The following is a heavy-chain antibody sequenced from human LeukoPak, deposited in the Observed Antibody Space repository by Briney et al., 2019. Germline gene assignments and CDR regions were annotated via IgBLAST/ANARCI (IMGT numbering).Heavy chain of an antibody. Sequence: GGSLRLSCAASGFTFSSYSMNWVRQAPGKGLEWVSSISSSSSYIYYADSVKGRFTISRDNAKNSLYLQMNSLRAEDTAVYYCARSVRGVIISYFDYWGQGTLVTVSS. V-gene: IGHV3-21*01. CDR2: ISSSSSYI. CDR3: ARSVRGVIISYFDY. CDR1: GFTFSSYS. J-gene: IGHJ4*02. D-gene: IGHD3-10*01.